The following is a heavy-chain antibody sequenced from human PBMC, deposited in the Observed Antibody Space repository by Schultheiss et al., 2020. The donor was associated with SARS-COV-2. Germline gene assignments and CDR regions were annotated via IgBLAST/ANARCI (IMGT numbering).Heavy chain of an antibody. CDR3: ARRGPSYDFWSAYYIGGYYYGMDV. D-gene: IGHD3-3*01. CDR1: GFTFSSYG. V-gene: IGHV3-33*01. Sequence: GGSLRLSCAASGFTFSSYGMHWVRQAPGKGLEWVAVIWHDGSNKYYADSVKGRFTISRDNSKNTLYLQMNSLRDEETAVYYCARRGPSYDFWSAYYIGGYYYGMDVWGQGTTVTVSS. CDR2: IWHDGSNK. J-gene: IGHJ6*02.